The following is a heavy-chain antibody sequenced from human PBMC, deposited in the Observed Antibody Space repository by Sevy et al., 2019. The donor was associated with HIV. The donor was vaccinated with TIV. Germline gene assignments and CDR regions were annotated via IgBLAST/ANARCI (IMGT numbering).Heavy chain of an antibody. CDR1: GYTFTIYS. J-gene: IGHJ4*02. V-gene: IGHV1-2*02. D-gene: IGHD5-18*01. Sequence: ASVKVSCKASGYTFTIYSMHWVRQAPGQGLEWMGWINPNSGGTNFAQKFQGRVTMTRDTSISTAYMELNRLRSDDTAVYYCARDLGRAYTYGFNYWGQRTLVTVSS. CDR2: INPNSGGT. CDR3: ARDLGRAYTYGFNY.